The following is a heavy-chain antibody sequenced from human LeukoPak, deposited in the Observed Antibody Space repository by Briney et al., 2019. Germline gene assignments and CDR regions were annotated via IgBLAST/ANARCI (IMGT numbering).Heavy chain of an antibody. CDR2: INHSGST. J-gene: IGHJ4*02. Sequence: SETLSLTCAVYGGSFSGYYWSWIRQPPGKGLEWIGEINHSGSTNYNPSLKSRVTISVYTSKNQFSLKLSSVTAADTAVYYCARLIGSSSSVDYWGQGTLVTVSS. CDR3: ARLIGSSSSVDY. V-gene: IGHV4-34*01. D-gene: IGHD6-13*01. CDR1: GGSFSGYY.